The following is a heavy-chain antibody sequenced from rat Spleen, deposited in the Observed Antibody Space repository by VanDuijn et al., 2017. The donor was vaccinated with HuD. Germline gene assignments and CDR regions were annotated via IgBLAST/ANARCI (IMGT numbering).Heavy chain of an antibody. CDR1: GFSLTNNS. Sequence: QVQLKESGPGLMQPSQTLSLTCTVSGFSLTNNSVHWVRQPPGKGLEWMGGIWGDGSTDYNSALKSRLSISRDTSKSQVFLKVKSLKTEDTGIYYCTRNMDAWGQGASVTVSS. J-gene: IGHJ4*01. CDR2: IWGDGST. CDR3: TRNMDA. V-gene: IGHV2-1*01.